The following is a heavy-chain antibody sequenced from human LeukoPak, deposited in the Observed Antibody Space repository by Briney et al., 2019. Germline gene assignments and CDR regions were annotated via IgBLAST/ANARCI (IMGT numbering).Heavy chain of an antibody. V-gene: IGHV3-21*03. CDR2: ISSSGSYI. CDR3: AKGAGAAAGSSPFDP. CDR1: GFTFSSYT. J-gene: IGHJ5*02. Sequence: GGSLRLTCAASGFTFSSYTMNWVRQAPGKGLEWVSSISSSGSYIHYADSVKGRFTISRDNAKNSLYVQMNSLRVEDTAVYYCAKGAGAAAGSSPFDPWGQGTLVTVSS. D-gene: IGHD6-13*01.